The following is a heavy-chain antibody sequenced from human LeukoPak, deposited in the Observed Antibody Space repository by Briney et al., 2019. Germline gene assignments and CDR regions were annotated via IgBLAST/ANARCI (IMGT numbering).Heavy chain of an antibody. J-gene: IGHJ4*02. CDR3: ARVVLDHYYDSSGYLGTLDY. CDR1: GYTLTELS. CDR2: FDPEDGET. D-gene: IGHD3-22*01. Sequence: GASVKVSCKVSGYTLTELSMHWVRQAPGKGLEWMGGFDPEDGETIYAQKFQGRVTMTEDTSTDTAYMELSSLRSDDTAVYYCARVVLDHYYDSSGYLGTLDYWGQGTLVTVSS. V-gene: IGHV1-24*01.